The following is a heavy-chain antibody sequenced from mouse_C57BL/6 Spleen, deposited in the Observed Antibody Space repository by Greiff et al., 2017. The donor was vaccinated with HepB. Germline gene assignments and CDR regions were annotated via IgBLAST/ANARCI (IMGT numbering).Heavy chain of an antibody. CDR3: ARDYDGSSYYFDY. Sequence: EVQLVESGGGLVKPGGSLKLSCAASGFTFSSYTMSWVRQTPEKRLEWVATISGGGGNTYYPDSVKGRFTISRDNAKNTLYLQMSSLRSEDTALYYCARDYDGSSYYFDYWGQGTTLTVSS. V-gene: IGHV5-9*01. CDR1: GFTFSSYT. J-gene: IGHJ2*01. CDR2: ISGGGGNT. D-gene: IGHD1-1*01.